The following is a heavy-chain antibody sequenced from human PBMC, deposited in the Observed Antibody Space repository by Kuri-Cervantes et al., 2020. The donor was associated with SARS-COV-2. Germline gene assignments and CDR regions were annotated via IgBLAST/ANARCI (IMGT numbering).Heavy chain of an antibody. CDR2: TNHSGST. V-gene: IGHV4-34*01. J-gene: IGHJ4*02. D-gene: IGHD6-6*01. Sequence: SETLSLTCAVYGGSFNDYYWSWIRQPPGKGLEWIGETNHSGSTNYNPSLKSRVTISVDTSKNQFSLKLSSVTAADTAVYYCAREEYSSSSPIDYWGQGTLVTVSS. CDR1: GGSFNDYY. CDR3: AREEYSSSSPIDY.